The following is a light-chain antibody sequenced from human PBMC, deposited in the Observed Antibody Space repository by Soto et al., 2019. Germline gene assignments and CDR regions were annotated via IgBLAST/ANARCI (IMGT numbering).Light chain of an antibody. V-gene: IGKV3-20*01. CDR1: QSVSNKY. CDR2: GAS. Sequence: ENVLTQSPGTLSLSPGERATLSCRASQSVSNKYLAWYQQKPGQAPRLLIYGASTRATGIPDRFSGSGSGTDFTLTISRLEPEDFAVYYCQAYGSSLFGPGTKVDIK. J-gene: IGKJ3*01. CDR3: QAYGSSL.